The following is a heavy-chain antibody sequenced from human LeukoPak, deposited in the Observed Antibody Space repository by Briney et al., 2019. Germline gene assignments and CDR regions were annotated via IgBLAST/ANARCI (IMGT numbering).Heavy chain of an antibody. CDR3: ARDQYDTWSRRGNFDS. CDR2: MSSDGRNK. J-gene: IGHJ4*02. D-gene: IGHD3-3*01. CDR1: GFTFSSYA. V-gene: IGHV3-30*04. Sequence: GGSLRLSCAASGFTFSSYAMHWVRQAPGKGLEWVAVMSSDGRNKFYAEPARGRFSISRDNFKNTLYLQMNSLRVEDTAVFYCARDQYDTWSRRGNFDSWGQGTLVIVSS.